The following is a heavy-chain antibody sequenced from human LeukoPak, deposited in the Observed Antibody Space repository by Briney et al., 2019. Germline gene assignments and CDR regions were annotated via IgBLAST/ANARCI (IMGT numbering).Heavy chain of an antibody. J-gene: IGHJ4*02. CDR3: ATVQKQDYDTRPYYDH. D-gene: IGHD3-22*01. CDR1: GYTLTELS. V-gene: IGHV1-24*01. CDR2: FDPEDGET. Sequence: EASVKVSCKVYGYTLTELSMHWVRQAPGKGLEWMGGFDPEDGETIYAQKFQGRVTMTEDKSTDTAYMELSSLRSEDTAVYYCATVQKQDYDTRPYYDHWGQGTPVTVSS.